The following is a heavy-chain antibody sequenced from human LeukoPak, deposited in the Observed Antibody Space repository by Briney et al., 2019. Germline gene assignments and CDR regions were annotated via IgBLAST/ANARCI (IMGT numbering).Heavy chain of an antibody. CDR1: GFTFSSYS. J-gene: IGHJ4*02. D-gene: IGHD5-18*01. CDR3: ARDRSQRGYSYGLLDY. V-gene: IGHV3-21*01. CDR2: ISSSSSYI. Sequence: GGSLRLSCAASGFTFSSYSMNWVRQAPGKGLEWVSSISSSSSYIYYADSVKGRFTISRDNAKNSLYLQMNSLRAEDTAVYYCARDRSQRGYSYGLLDYWGQGTLVTVSS.